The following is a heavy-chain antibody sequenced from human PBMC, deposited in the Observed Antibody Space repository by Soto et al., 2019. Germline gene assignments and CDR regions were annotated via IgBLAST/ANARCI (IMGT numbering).Heavy chain of an antibody. D-gene: IGHD6-25*01. CDR2: ISYDGSSK. CDR3: AKVAGSAWPPYHSGMDV. Sequence: QVQVVESGGGVVQPGRSLTLSCAASGFTFYSFGMHWVRQAPGKGLEWVALISYDGSSKKYADSVKGRLTISRDNSKKTLYLQMNSLRVEDTAVYHCAKVAGSAWPPYHSGMDVWGQGTTVTVSS. V-gene: IGHV3-30*18. J-gene: IGHJ6*02. CDR1: GFTFYSFG.